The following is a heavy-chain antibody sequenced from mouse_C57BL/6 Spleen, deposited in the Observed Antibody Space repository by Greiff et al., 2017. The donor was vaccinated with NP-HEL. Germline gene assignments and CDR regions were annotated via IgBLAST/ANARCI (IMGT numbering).Heavy chain of an antibody. Sequence: DVQLVESGGGLVKPGGSLKLSCAASGFTFSSYAMSWVRQTPEKRLEWVATISDSGSYTYYPDNVKGRFTISRDNAKNNLYLQMSQLKSEDTAMYYCARENYSSPYYLDYWGQGTTLTVSA. CDR3: ARENYSSPYYLDY. CDR2: ISDSGSYT. J-gene: IGHJ2*01. V-gene: IGHV5-4*01. D-gene: IGHD2-5*01. CDR1: GFTFSSYA.